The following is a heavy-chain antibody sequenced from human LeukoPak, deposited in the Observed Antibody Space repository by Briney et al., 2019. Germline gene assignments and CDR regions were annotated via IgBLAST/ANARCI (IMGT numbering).Heavy chain of an antibody. J-gene: IGHJ4*02. D-gene: IGHD5-12*01. CDR1: GGSFSGYY. V-gene: IGHV4-34*01. CDR3: ARGYSGYDFDY. Sequence: SETLSLTCAVYGGSFSGYYWSWIRQPPGKGLEWIGEINHSGSTNYNPSLKSRVTISVDTSKNQFSLKLSSVTAADTAVYYCARGYSGYDFDYWCQGTLVTVSS. CDR2: INHSGST.